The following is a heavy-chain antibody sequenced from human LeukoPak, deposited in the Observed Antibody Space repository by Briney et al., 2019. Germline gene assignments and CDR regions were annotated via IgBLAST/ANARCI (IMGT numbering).Heavy chain of an antibody. CDR3: ARGPSGYHNT. D-gene: IGHD5-12*01. J-gene: IGHJ4*02. Sequence: PGGSLRLSCAASGFTFSSFGMHWVRQAPGKGLEWVAFIRYDGSKKYYADSVKGRFTFSRDNSKNTLYLQMNSLRAEDTAVYYCARGPSGYHNTGGQGTLVTVSS. CDR1: GFTFSSFG. CDR2: IRYDGSKK. V-gene: IGHV3-30*02.